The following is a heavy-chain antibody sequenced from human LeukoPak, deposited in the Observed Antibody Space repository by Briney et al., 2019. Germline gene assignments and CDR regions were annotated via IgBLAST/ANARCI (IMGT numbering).Heavy chain of an antibody. J-gene: IGHJ6*02. V-gene: IGHV1-18*01. Sequence: ASVKVSCKASGYTFTSYGISWVRQAPGQGLEWMGWISAYNGNTNYAQNLQGRVTMTTDTSTSTAYMELRSLRSDDTAVYYCARVQTAGSEYGMDVSGQGTTVTVSS. CDR3: ARVQTAGSEYGMDV. D-gene: IGHD6-13*01. CDR2: ISAYNGNT. CDR1: GYTFTSYG.